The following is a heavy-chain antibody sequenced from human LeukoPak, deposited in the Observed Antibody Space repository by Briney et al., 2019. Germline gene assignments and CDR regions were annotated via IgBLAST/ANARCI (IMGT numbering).Heavy chain of an antibody. Sequence: PGGSLRLSCAASGFTFSSYAMSWVRQAPGKGVEWVSGITTSGGNTYYVDSVKGRFTISRDNSKNTLYLQMNSLRAEDTAVYYCAKDGYGSGSYFAYYYYGMDVWGQGTTVTVSS. CDR2: ITTSGGNT. D-gene: IGHD3-10*01. CDR1: GFTFSSYA. J-gene: IGHJ6*02. V-gene: IGHV3-23*01. CDR3: AKDGYGSGSYFAYYYYGMDV.